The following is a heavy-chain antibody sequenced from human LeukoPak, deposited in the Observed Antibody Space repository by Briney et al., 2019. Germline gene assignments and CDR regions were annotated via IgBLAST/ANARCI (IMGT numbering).Heavy chain of an antibody. V-gene: IGHV3-33*01. CDR3: ARARHGILTGYYLDY. CDR1: GFTFGSYG. CDR2: IWYDGSNK. Sequence: QPGGSLRLSCAAPGFTFGSYGMHWVRQAPGKGLEWVTVIWYDGSNKYYADSVKGRFTISRDNSKDTLYLQMNSLRAEDTAVYYCARARHGILTGYYLDYWGQGTLVTVSS. D-gene: IGHD3-9*01. J-gene: IGHJ4*02.